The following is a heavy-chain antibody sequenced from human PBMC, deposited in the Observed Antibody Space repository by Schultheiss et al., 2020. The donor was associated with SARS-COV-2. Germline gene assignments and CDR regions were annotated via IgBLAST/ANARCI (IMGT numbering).Heavy chain of an antibody. J-gene: IGHJ6*02. V-gene: IGHV4-61*01. Sequence: SETLSLTCTVSGGSISSSSYYWSWIRQPPGKGLEWIGYIYYSGNTNYNPSLKSRVTISVDTSKNQFSLKLSSVTAADTAVYYCARLPVRGYSGNDPGYGLDVWGQGTTVTVSS. D-gene: IGHD5-12*01. CDR2: IYYSGNT. CDR1: GGSISSSSYY. CDR3: ARLPVRGYSGNDPGYGLDV.